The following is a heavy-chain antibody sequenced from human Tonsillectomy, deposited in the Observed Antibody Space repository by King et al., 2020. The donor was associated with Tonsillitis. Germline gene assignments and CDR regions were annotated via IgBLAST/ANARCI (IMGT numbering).Heavy chain of an antibody. CDR1: RFTFSSYG. CDR2: VRDDGSNK. Sequence: VQLVESGGGVVQPGGSLRLSCAASRFTFSSYGMHWVRQAPGKGLEWVAFVRDDGSNKYYADSVKGRFTISRDNSKNTLYLQMNSLRAEDTAVYYCAKDQESPWFVFDIWGQGKMVTVSS. V-gene: IGHV3-30*02. J-gene: IGHJ3*02. CDR3: AKDQESPWFVFDI. D-gene: IGHD3-9*01.